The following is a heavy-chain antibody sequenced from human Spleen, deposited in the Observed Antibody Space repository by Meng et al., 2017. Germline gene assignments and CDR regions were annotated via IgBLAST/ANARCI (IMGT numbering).Heavy chain of an antibody. CDR2: IKQDGSEK. CDR3: AREGTSYPFQNVELDKTVQLEFVYYYGMDV. Sequence: GESLKISCAASGFTFSSYWMSWVRQAPGKGLEWVANIKQDGSEKYYVDSVKGRFTISRDNAKNSLYLQMNSLRAEDTAVYYCAREGTSYPFQNVELDKTVQLEFVYYYGMDVWGQGTTVTVSS. CDR1: GFTFSSYW. J-gene: IGHJ6*02. V-gene: IGHV3-7*01. D-gene: IGHD1-1*01.